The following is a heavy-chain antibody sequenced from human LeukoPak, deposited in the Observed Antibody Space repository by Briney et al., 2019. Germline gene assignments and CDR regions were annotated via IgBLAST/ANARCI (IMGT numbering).Heavy chain of an antibody. V-gene: IGHV3-53*01. D-gene: IGHD1-1*01. CDR3: ARLEQNSYYYMDV. J-gene: IGHJ6*03. Sequence: GGSLRLSCAVSGFTVSSNYMGWVRQASGKGLEYVAVFYRSGNTYYADSVKGRFTISRDNSANALFLQMNTLRPEDSAVYYCARLEQNSYYYMDVWGRGTTVTVSS. CDR2: FYRSGNT. CDR1: GFTVSSNY.